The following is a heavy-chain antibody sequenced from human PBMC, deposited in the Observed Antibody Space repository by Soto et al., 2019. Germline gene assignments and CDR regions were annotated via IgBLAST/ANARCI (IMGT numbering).Heavy chain of an antibody. Sequence: QVQLVQSGAEVKKPGASVKVSCKASGYTFTSYGISWVRQAPGQGLEWMGWISAYNGNTNYAQKFQGRVTMTTDTATSRAYMELRSLRSDDTAVYYCASVGKFCTTGVCSGYGMEDWGQGNKVTVSP. CDR3: ASVGKFCTTGVCSGYGMED. V-gene: IGHV1-18*01. CDR1: GYTFTSYG. J-gene: IGHJ6*01. CDR2: ISAYNGNT. D-gene: IGHD2-8*01.